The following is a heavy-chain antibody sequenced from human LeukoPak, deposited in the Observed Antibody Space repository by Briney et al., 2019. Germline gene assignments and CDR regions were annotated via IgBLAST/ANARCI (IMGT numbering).Heavy chain of an antibody. Sequence: GGSLRLSCAASGFTFSSYGMHWVRQAPGKGLEWVAVISYDGSNKYYADSVKGRFTISRDNSKNTLYLQMNSLRAEDTAVYYCAKNYGSGTHGFDYWGQGTLVTVSS. CDR1: GFTFSSYG. CDR2: ISYDGSNK. J-gene: IGHJ4*02. D-gene: IGHD3-10*01. CDR3: AKNYGSGTHGFDY. V-gene: IGHV3-30*18.